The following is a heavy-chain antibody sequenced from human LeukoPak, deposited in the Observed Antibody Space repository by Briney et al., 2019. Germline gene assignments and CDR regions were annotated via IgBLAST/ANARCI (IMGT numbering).Heavy chain of an antibody. CDR3: ARDPFLDYYGMDV. CDR1: GFTFSSYG. Sequence: GRSLRLSCAASGFTFSSYGMHWVRQAPGKGLEWVSYISSSSSTIYYADSVKGRFTISRDNAKNSLYLQMNSLRAEDTAVYYCARDPFLDYYGMDVWGQGTTVTVSS. D-gene: IGHD3-3*01. V-gene: IGHV3-48*01. J-gene: IGHJ6*02. CDR2: ISSSSSTI.